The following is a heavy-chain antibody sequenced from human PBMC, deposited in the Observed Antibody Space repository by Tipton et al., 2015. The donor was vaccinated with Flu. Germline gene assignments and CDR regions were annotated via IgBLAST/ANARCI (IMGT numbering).Heavy chain of an antibody. D-gene: IGHD2-2*01. CDR1: GGSFSGYY. Sequence: TLSLTCAVYGGSFSGYYWSWIRQPPGKGLEWIGEINHSRSTNYNPSLKSRVTISVDTSKNQFSLKLSSVTAADTAVYYCARGDCNSTSCLDYWGQGTLVTVSS. CDR3: ARGDCNSTSCLDY. V-gene: IGHV4-34*01. CDR2: INHSRST. J-gene: IGHJ4*02.